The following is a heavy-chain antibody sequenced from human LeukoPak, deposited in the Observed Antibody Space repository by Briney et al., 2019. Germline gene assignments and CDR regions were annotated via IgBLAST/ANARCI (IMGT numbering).Heavy chain of an antibody. CDR2: ITGSGGST. Sequence: GGSLRLSCEASGFTFSNYAMSWVRQAPGKGLEWVSGITGSGGSTYYPDAVKGRFTISRDSSRNTLYLQMNSLRAEDTAVYYCAKSKYSTSSHFDYWGQGTLVTVSS. V-gene: IGHV3-23*01. D-gene: IGHD6-6*01. CDR1: GFTFSNYA. J-gene: IGHJ4*02. CDR3: AKSKYSTSSHFDY.